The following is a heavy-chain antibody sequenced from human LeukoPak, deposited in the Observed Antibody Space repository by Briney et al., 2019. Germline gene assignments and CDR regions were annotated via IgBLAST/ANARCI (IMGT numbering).Heavy chain of an antibody. V-gene: IGHV4-59*01. CDR1: GGSISSYY. D-gene: IGHD5-18*01. CDR2: IYYSGST. Sequence: SSETLSLTRTVSGGSISSYYWSWIRQPPGKGPEWIGYIYYSGSTNYNPSLKSRVTISVDTSKNQFSLKLSSVTAADMAVYYCARLRSNSYGYWGGFDYWGQGTLVTVSS. CDR3: ARLRSNSYGYWGGFDY. J-gene: IGHJ4*02.